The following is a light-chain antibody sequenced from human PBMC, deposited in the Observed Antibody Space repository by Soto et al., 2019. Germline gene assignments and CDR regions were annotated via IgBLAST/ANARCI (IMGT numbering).Light chain of an antibody. CDR2: GAT. CDR1: GSDVGGYNY. CDR3: SSYTSSSTLV. V-gene: IGLV2-14*01. J-gene: IGLJ1*01. Sequence: QSVLAQPASVSGSPRQSITISCTGAGSDVGGYNYVSWYQQHPGKAPKLMIYGATNRPSGVSNRFSGSKSGNTASLTISGLQAEDEADYYCSSYTSSSTLVFGTGTKVTVL.